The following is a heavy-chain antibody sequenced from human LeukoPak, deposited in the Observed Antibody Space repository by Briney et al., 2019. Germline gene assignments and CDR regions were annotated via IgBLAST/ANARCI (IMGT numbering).Heavy chain of an antibody. V-gene: IGHV3-21*01. D-gene: IGHD2-2*01. J-gene: IGHJ3*02. Sequence: GGSLRLSCAASGFTFSNYSMNWVRQAPGKGLEWVSSISSSSSYIYYADSVKGRFTISRDNAKNSLYLQMNSLRAEDTAVYYCARDRWGYQSPDAFDIWGQGTMVTVSS. CDR1: GFTFSNYS. CDR3: ARDRWGYQSPDAFDI. CDR2: ISSSSSYI.